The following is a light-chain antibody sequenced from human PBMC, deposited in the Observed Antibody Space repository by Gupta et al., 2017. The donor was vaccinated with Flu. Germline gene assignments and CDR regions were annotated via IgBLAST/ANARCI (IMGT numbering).Light chain of an antibody. J-gene: IGKJ1*01. Sequence: TLSMSPGERATLSCRASQSLSLTFLAWYQQKPGRPPRLLISGASNRATGISDRFTGSGSGTDFTLTISRREPEDFAVYYCQYYERSGPRTFGQGTKVENK. CDR3: QYYERSGPRT. CDR1: QSLSLTF. CDR2: GAS. V-gene: IGKV3-20*01.